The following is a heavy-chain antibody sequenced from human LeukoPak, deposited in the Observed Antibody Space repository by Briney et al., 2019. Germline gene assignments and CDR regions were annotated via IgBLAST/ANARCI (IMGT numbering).Heavy chain of an antibody. CDR2: IYHSGNT. J-gene: IGHJ4*02. D-gene: IGHD4-23*01. V-gene: IGHV4-4*02. CDR3: ARSGGNSDVDD. CDR1: GGSITSTNW. Sequence: PSETLSLTCAVSGGSITSTNWWCWVRQPPGKGLEWIGEIYHSGNTNYNSSLKSRVTMSVDKSKNQFSLKLNSVTAADTAVYYCARSGGNSDVDDWGQGTLVTVSS.